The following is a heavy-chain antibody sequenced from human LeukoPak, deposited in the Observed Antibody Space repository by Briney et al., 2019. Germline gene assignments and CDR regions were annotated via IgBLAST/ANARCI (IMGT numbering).Heavy chain of an antibody. Sequence: GGSLRLSCAASGFTFSSYAMSWVRQAPGKGLEWVSAISGSGGSTYYADSVKGRFTISRDNSKNTLYLQMNSLSAEDTAIYYCARDAGNSGYGCDLWGQGTLVTVSS. J-gene: IGHJ5*02. V-gene: IGHV3-23*01. CDR2: ISGSGGST. D-gene: IGHD5-12*01. CDR1: GFTFSSYA. CDR3: ARDAGNSGYGCDL.